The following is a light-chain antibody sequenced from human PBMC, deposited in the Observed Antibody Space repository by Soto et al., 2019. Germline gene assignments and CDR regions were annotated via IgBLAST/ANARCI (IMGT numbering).Light chain of an antibody. J-gene: IGLJ3*02. V-gene: IGLV2-14*01. CDR2: EVT. CDR1: SSDVGGYNY. CDR3: SSYTSSSTWV. Sequence: QSALTQPASVSGSPGQSITISCTGTSSDVGGYNYVSWYQQHPGKVPKLMICEVTNRSPGVSNRFSGSKSGNTASLTISGLQTEDEADYYCSSYTSSSTWVFGGVTKLTVL.